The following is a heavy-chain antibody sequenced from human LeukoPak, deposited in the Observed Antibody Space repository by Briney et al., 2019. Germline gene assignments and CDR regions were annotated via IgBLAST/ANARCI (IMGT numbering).Heavy chain of an antibody. V-gene: IGHV3-30*18. D-gene: IGHD2-2*01. CDR3: AKDKSYCSSTSCYAYYYYYYMDV. J-gene: IGHJ6*03. CDR2: ISYDGSNK. Sequence: GGSLRLSCAASGFTFSSYGMHWVRQAPGKGLEWVAVISYDGSNKYYADSVKGRFTIPRDNSKNTLYLQMNSLRAEDTAVYYCAKDKSYCSSTSCYAYYYYYYMDVWGKGTTVTVSS. CDR1: GFTFSSYG.